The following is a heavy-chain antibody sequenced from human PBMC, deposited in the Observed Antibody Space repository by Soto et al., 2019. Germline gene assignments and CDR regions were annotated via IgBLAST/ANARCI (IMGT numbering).Heavy chain of an antibody. Sequence: GGSLRLSCAASGFSFSTCAMSWVRQAPGRGLEWVSASSGSNGNTYYADSVKGRFTISRDNSKDMLYLQMDSLRAEDTALYYCVKDEWDYWGPGTLVTVSS. J-gene: IGHJ4*02. CDR3: VKDEWDY. D-gene: IGHD3-3*01. CDR2: SSGSNGNT. CDR1: GFSFSTCA. V-gene: IGHV3-23*01.